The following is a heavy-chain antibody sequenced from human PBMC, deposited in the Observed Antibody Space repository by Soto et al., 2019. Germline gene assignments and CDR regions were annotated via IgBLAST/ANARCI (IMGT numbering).Heavy chain of an antibody. D-gene: IGHD3-22*01. V-gene: IGHV3-33*01. J-gene: IGHJ4*02. CDR1: GFTFSSYG. CDR2: IWYDGSNK. Sequence: PGGSLRLSCAASGFTFSSYGMHWVRQAPGKGLEWVAVIWYDGSNKYYADSVKGRFTISRDNSKNTLYLQMNSLRAEDTAVYYCARDSYYDSSGYYPPLGYWGQGTLVTVSS. CDR3: ARDSYYDSSGYYPPLGY.